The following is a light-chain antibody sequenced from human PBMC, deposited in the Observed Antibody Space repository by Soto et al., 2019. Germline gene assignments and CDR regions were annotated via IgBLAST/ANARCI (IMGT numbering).Light chain of an antibody. CDR2: DVS. V-gene: IGLV2-14*01. CDR3: SSYTSSSTYVV. Sequence: QSVLTQPASVSGSPGQSITISCTGTSSDVGGYNYVSWYQQHPGKPPKLMIYDVSNRPSGVSNRFSGSKSGNTASLTISGLQAEDEADYYCSSYTSSSTYVVFGGGTQLTVL. CDR1: SSDVGGYNY. J-gene: IGLJ2*01.